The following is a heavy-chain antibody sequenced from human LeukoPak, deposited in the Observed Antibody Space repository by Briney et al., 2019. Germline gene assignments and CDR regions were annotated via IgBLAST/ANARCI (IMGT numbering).Heavy chain of an antibody. CDR2: ISWNSGSI. CDR3: AKDRYYYGSGSYVDY. CDR1: GFTFDDYA. V-gene: IGHV3-9*01. D-gene: IGHD3-10*01. J-gene: IGHJ4*02. Sequence: GGSLRLSCAASGFTFDDYAMHWVRQAPGKGLEWGSGISWNSGSIGYADSVKGRFTISRDNAKNSLYLQMNSLRAEDTALYYCAKDRYYYGSGSYVDYWGQGTLVTVSS.